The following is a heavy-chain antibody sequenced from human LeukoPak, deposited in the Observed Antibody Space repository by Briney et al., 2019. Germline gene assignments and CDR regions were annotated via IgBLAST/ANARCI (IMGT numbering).Heavy chain of an antibody. CDR1: GFTFTTYS. CDR2: ISSGSSAI. D-gene: IGHD6-13*01. Sequence: GGSLRLSCEASGFTFTTYSMTWVRQAPGKGLEWVSIISSGSSAIFSADALKGRFTISRDNAKNSLYLQMNSLRAEDTAVYYCAREVVAAAGTVDYWGQGALVIVSS. J-gene: IGHJ4*02. V-gene: IGHV3-21*01. CDR3: AREVVAAAGTVDY.